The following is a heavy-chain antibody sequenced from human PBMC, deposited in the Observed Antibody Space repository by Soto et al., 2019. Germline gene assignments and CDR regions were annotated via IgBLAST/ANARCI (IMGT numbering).Heavy chain of an antibody. Sequence: LSLTCSVSGGSISSTGYYLVWIRLPPCKGLEWIGSIYNSGSTYYNPSLKSRVTISVDTSKNLFSLRLSSVTAADTAVYYCARGRTTMTVSFSSRGGNWFDPWGQGTLVTVSS. J-gene: IGHJ5*02. D-gene: IGHD3-22*01. CDR2: IYNSGST. V-gene: IGHV4-39*01. CDR3: ARGRTTMTVSFSSRGGNWFDP. CDR1: GGSISSTGYY.